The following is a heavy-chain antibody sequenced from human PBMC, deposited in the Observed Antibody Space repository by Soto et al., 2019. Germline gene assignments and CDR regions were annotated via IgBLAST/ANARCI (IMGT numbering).Heavy chain of an antibody. CDR1: GGSFSVYY. CDR3: ARGSGRRIAAAGSNWFDP. CDR2: INHSGST. D-gene: IGHD6-13*01. Sequence: QVQLQQWGAGLLKPSETLSLTCAVYGGSFSVYYWSWFRQPPGKGREGMGEINHSGSTNYNPSLKSRVTISVDTSKNQFSLKLSSVTAADTAVYYCARGSGRRIAAAGSNWFDPWGQGTLVTVSS. J-gene: IGHJ5*02. V-gene: IGHV4-34*01.